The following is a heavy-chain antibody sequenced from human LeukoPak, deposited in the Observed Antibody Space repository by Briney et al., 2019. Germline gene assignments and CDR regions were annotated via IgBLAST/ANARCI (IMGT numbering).Heavy chain of an antibody. CDR3: ALDHVAANLDY. CDR2: ISSTIGSI. CDR1: GFTFTTYG. D-gene: IGHD6-19*01. V-gene: IGHV3-48*01. J-gene: IGHJ4*02. Sequence: GSLRLSCPASGFTFTTYGMNWVGQAPGQGLEWVSYISSTIGSIYYADSGQGRFTISRHNAKNSPYFQMNSLRAEPPTAYYIALDHVAANLDYWGPGTLVNVSS.